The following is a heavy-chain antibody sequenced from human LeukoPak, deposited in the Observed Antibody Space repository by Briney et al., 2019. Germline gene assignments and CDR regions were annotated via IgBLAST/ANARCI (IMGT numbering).Heavy chain of an antibody. CDR1: GYTFTSYD. Sequence: ASVKVSCKASGYTFTSYDINWVRQATGQGLEWMGWMNPNSGNTGYAQKFQGRVTMTRNTSISTAYMELSSLRSEDTAVYYCARVERITIFGVVSYHFDYWGQGTLVTVSS. CDR2: MNPNSGNT. CDR3: ARVERITIFGVVSYHFDY. V-gene: IGHV1-8*01. J-gene: IGHJ4*02. D-gene: IGHD3-3*01.